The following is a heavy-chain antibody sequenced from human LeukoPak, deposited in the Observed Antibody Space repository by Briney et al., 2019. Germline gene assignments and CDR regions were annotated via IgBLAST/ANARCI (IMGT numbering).Heavy chain of an antibody. CDR1: EFPFSDSW. J-gene: IGHJ6*04. Sequence: PGGSLRLSCAVSEFPFSDSWMYWVRQAPGKGLEGVASIKKDGSGISYVDSVQGRFIISRDNAKNSLYLQMNSLRVEDTAVYFCAGGNSMNVWGKGTAVTVSS. D-gene: IGHD1/OR15-1a*01. CDR2: IKKDGSGI. CDR3: AGGNSMNV. V-gene: IGHV3-7*03.